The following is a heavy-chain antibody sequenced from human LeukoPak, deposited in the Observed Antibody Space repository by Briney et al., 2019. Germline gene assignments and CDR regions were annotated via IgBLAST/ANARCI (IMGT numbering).Heavy chain of an antibody. CDR3: ARGRRGYSYGY. CDR1: GGSFSGYY. V-gene: IGHV4-34*01. D-gene: IGHD5-18*01. J-gene: IGHJ4*02. CDR2: INHSGST. Sequence: SETLSLTCAVYGGSFSGYYWSWIREPPGKGLEWIGEINHSGSTNYNPSLKSRVTISVDTSKNQFSLKLSSVTAADTAVYYCARGRRGYSYGYWGQGTLVIVSS.